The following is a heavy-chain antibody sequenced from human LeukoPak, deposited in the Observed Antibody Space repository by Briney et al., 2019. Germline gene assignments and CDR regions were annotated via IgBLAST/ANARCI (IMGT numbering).Heavy chain of an antibody. V-gene: IGHV1-3*01. CDR3: ARDDFSTYPGLNYFDY. CDR2: TNVGNDYT. D-gene: IGHD4-11*01. J-gene: IGHJ4*02. CDR1: GYTFSSYG. Sequence: ASVKVSCKASGYTFSSYGISWVRQAPGQRLEWMGWTNVGNDYTESSQKFQDRFIITSDPSATTVYMELSSLRSEDTAVYYCARDDFSTYPGLNYFDYWGQGSLVTVSS.